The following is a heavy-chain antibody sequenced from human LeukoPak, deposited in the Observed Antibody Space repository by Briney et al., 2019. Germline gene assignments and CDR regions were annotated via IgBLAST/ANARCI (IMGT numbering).Heavy chain of an antibody. D-gene: IGHD3-10*01. CDR1: GGSFSGYY. CDR3: AGGRRMVRGVMNPTYGMDV. Sequence: SETLSLTCAVYGGSFSGYYWSWIRQPPGKGLEWIGEINHSGSTNYNPSLKSRVTISVDTSKNQFSLKLSSVTAADTAVYYCAGGRRMVRGVMNPTYGMDVWGQGTMVTVSS. V-gene: IGHV4-34*01. J-gene: IGHJ6*02. CDR2: INHSGST.